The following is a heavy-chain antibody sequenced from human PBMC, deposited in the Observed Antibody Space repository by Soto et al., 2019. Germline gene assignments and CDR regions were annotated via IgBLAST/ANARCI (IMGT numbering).Heavy chain of an antibody. J-gene: IGHJ6*02. CDR1: GGSISGYY. Sequence: PSETLSLTCTVSGGSISGYYWSWIRQPPGKGLEWIGYMYNTGSTVYNPSFKSRVTISVDTSKNQFSLKLSSVTAADTVLYYCARDRNWKGFYGMDVWGQGTTVTVSS. D-gene: IGHD1-1*01. V-gene: IGHV4-59*01. CDR2: MYNTGST. CDR3: ARDRNWKGFYGMDV.